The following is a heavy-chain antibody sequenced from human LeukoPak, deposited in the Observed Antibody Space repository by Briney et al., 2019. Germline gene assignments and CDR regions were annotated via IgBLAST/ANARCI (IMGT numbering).Heavy chain of an antibody. V-gene: IGHV1-8*03. CDR3: ARRLTIMGMYYYMDV. CDR1: GYTFTSYD. D-gene: IGHD1-14*01. J-gene: IGHJ6*03. CDR2: MNPNSGNT. Sequence: GASVKVSCKASGYTFTSYDTNWVRQATGQGLEWMGWMNPNSGNTGYAQKFQGRVTITRNTSISTAYMELSSLRSEDTAVYYCARRLTIMGMYYYMDVWGKGTTVTVSS.